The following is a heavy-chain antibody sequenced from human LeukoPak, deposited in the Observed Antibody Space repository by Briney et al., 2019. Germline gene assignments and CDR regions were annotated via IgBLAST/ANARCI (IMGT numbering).Heavy chain of an antibody. J-gene: IGHJ4*02. Sequence: GASVKVSCKASGYTFTSRGFSWVRQAPGQGLEWMGWINADNGNTNYAQKFQGRVTMTTDTSTSTAYVALRSLRSDDTAVYYCARDEISGGWYNHWGQGTLVTVSS. CDR3: ARDEISGGWYNH. CDR2: INADNGNT. CDR1: GYTFTSRG. V-gene: IGHV1-18*04. D-gene: IGHD6-19*01.